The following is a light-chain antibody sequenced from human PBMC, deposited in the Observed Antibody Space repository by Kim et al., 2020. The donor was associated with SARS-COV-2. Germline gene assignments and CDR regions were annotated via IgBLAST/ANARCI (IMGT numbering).Light chain of an antibody. Sequence: DIQMTQSPSSLSAFVGDRVTITCRASQSITTHLNWYQQKPGKAPNLLIYSASSLQSGVPSRFSGSGSGTDFSLTISSLHPEDSATYYCQQSYTFPYTFGQGTKLEIK. CDR2: SAS. J-gene: IGKJ2*01. CDR1: QSITTH. V-gene: IGKV1-39*01. CDR3: QQSYTFPYT.